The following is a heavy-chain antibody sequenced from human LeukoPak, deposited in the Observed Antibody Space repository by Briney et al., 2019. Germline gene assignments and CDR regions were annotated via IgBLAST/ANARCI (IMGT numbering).Heavy chain of an antibody. V-gene: IGHV4-59*01. CDR2: IYYSGST. J-gene: IGHJ4*02. CDR1: GGSISSYY. Sequence: SETLSLTCTVSGGSISSYYWSWIRQPPGKGLEWIGYIYYSGSTNYNPSLKSRVTISVDTSKNQFSLKLSSVTAADTAVYYCARGKESLVVVVAERSPWTPAYFDYWGQGTLVTVSS. CDR3: ARGKESLVVVVAERSPWTPAYFDY. D-gene: IGHD2-15*01.